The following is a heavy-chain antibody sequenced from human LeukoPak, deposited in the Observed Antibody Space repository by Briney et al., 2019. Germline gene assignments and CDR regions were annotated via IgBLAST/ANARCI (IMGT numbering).Heavy chain of an antibody. V-gene: IGHV1-18*01. CDR3: ARDQGGIAVAEGDY. Sequence: ASVKVSCKASGGTFSSYAISWVRQAPGQGLEWMGWISAYNGNTNYAQKLQGRVTMTTDTSTSTAYMELRSLRSDDTAVYYCARDQGGIAVAEGDYWGQGTLVTVSS. CDR2: ISAYNGNT. J-gene: IGHJ4*02. D-gene: IGHD6-19*01. CDR1: GGTFSSYA.